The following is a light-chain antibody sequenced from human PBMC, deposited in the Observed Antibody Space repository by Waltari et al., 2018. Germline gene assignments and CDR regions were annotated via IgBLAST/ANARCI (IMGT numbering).Light chain of an antibody. CDR1: SSDVGGYNY. Sequence: QSALTQPRSVSGSPGQSVTLSCTGTSSDVGGYNYVHWYQQHPGKAPKLMIYDVSKRPSGVPDRFSGSKSGNTASLTISGLQAEDEADYYCCSYAGSYRGVFGGGTKLTVL. CDR3: CSYAGSYRGV. J-gene: IGLJ2*01. CDR2: DVS. V-gene: IGLV2-11*01.